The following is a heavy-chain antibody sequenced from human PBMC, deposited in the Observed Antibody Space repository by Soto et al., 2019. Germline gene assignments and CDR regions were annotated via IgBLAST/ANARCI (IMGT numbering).Heavy chain of an antibody. J-gene: IGHJ4*02. CDR2: ISAYNGNT. CDR1: GYTFTSYG. Sequence: ASVKVSCKASGYTFTSYGISWVRQAPGQGLEWMGWISAYNGNTNYAQKLQGRVTMTTDTSTSTAYMELRSLRSDDTAVYYCAQSHFYDSSGPSDYWGQGTLVTVLL. CDR3: AQSHFYDSSGPSDY. D-gene: IGHD3-22*01. V-gene: IGHV1-18*04.